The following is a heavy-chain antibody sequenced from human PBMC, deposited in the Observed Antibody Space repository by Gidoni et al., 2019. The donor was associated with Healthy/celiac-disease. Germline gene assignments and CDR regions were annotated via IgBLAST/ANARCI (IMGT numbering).Heavy chain of an antibody. CDR3: ARVRPGGGDYERAYYYYMDV. Sequence: QVQLVESGGGLVKPGGSLRLSCAASGFTFSDYYMSWIRQAPGKGLEWVSYISSSGSTIYYADSVKGRFTISRDNAKNSLYLQMNSLRAEDTAVYYCARVRPGGGDYERAYYYYMDVWGKGTTVTVSS. V-gene: IGHV3-11*01. CDR1: GFTFSDYY. J-gene: IGHJ6*03. CDR2: ISSSGSTI. D-gene: IGHD4-17*01.